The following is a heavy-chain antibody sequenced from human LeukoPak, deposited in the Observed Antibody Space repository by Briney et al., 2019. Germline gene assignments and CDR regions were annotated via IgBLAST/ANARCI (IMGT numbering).Heavy chain of an antibody. Sequence: SQTLSLTCAISGDSVSSTNAAWTWIRQPPSRGLEWLGRTYYRSKWYNDYAVSVKSRITINPDTSKNQFSLQLKSVTPEDTAVYYCAREQWRSGWYDYWGQGTLVTVSS. D-gene: IGHD6-19*01. J-gene: IGHJ4*02. CDR1: GDSVSSTNAA. CDR2: TYYRSKWYN. V-gene: IGHV6-1*01. CDR3: AREQWRSGWYDY.